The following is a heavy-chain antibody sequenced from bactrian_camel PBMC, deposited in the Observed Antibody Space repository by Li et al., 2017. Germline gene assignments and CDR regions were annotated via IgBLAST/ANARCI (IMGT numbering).Heavy chain of an antibody. Sequence: HVQLVESGGGSVQAGGSLRLSCGYTYNEGDMAWFRQAPGKEREGVAAIDSTGSANYADSVKGRFTISKDNARNTLALQMNSLKPEDTAMYYCAARGSSRDCCTDDPNAVGFNYWGQGTQVTVS. CDR2: IDSTGSA. D-gene: IGHD6*01. CDR3: AARGSSRDCCTDDPNAVGFNY. V-gene: IGHV3S53*01. J-gene: IGHJ4*01. CDR1: YTYNEGD.